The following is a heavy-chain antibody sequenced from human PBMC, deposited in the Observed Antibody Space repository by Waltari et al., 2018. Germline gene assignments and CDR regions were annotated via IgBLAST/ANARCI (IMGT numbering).Heavy chain of an antibody. J-gene: IGHJ4*02. CDR2: LYSSGTT. D-gene: IGHD1-26*01. CDR3: VRGGAFSGYFEN. CDR1: GFIVSSKY. Sequence: EVQLVESGGALVQPGGSLRLSCAASGFIVSSKYMSWVRQAPGKGLEGVSVLYSSGTTYYADTAKGRFTISRDSSKNTVYLQMNSLKPDDTAVYYCVRGGAFSGYFENWGQGTLVTVSS. V-gene: IGHV3-53*04.